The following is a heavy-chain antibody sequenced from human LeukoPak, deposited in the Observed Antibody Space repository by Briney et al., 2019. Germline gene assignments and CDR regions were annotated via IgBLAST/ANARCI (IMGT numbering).Heavy chain of an antibody. Sequence: GASVKVSCKASGGTFSSYAISLVRQAPGQGLEWMGGIIPIFGTANYAQKFQGRVTITADESTSTAYMELSSLRSEDTAVYYCARVGEGDSSGYLDYWGQGTLVTVSS. J-gene: IGHJ4*02. D-gene: IGHD3-22*01. CDR2: IIPIFGTA. CDR1: GGTFSSYA. CDR3: ARVGEGDSSGYLDY. V-gene: IGHV1-69*13.